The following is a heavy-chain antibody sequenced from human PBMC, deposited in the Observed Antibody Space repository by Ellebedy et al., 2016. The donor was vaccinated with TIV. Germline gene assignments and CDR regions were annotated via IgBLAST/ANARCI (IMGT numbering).Heavy chain of an antibody. V-gene: IGHV3-23*01. Sequence: GGSLRLXCAASGFTFSDYYMSWIRQAPGKGLEWVSAISGSGDNTYYADSVKGRFTISRDNSKNTLSLQMNGLRAEDTAVYYCAKPLPYGSGSYSHYYYGMDVWGQGTTVTVSS. D-gene: IGHD3-10*01. CDR1: GFTFSDYY. CDR2: ISGSGDNT. J-gene: IGHJ6*02. CDR3: AKPLPYGSGSYSHYYYGMDV.